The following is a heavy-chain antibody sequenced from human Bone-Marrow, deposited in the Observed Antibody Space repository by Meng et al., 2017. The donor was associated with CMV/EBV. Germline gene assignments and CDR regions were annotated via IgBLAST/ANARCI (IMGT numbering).Heavy chain of an antibody. CDR3: ARDRLLEWLPGFGYYYYYGMDV. Sequence: SVKVSCKASGYTFTGYYMHWVRQAPGQGLEWMGGIIPIFGTANYAQKFQGRVTITTDESTSTAYMELSSLRSEDTAVYYCARDRLLEWLPGFGYYYYYGMDVWGQGTTVTVSS. CDR2: IIPIFGTA. CDR1: GYTFTGYY. D-gene: IGHD3-3*01. V-gene: IGHV1-69*05. J-gene: IGHJ6*02.